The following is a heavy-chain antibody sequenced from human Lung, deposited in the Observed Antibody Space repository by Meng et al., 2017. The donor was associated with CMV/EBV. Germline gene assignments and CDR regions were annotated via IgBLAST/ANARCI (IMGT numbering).Heavy chain of an antibody. Sequence: GLTHSYYGMNWVLEVPGNGLEWGACIRHDVRGNYYADPVKDRFTISRDNSKNTLYMQVNSLRPEDTAVYYCAKDSPLFGSNPPSFDPWGQGXLVTVSS. CDR1: GLTHSYYG. J-gene: IGHJ5*02. V-gene: IGHV3-30*02. CDR2: IRHDVRGN. D-gene: IGHD4-23*01. CDR3: AKDSPLFGSNPPSFDP.